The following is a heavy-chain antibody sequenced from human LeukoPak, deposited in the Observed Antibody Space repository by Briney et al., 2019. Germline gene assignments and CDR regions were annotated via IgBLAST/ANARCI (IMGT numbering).Heavy chain of an antibody. D-gene: IGHD1-26*01. CDR1: GFTFSSYA. J-gene: IGHJ4*02. Sequence: GGSLRLSRAAPGFTFSSYAMSWVRQAPGKGLEWVSAISGSGGSTYYADSVKGRFTISRDNSKNTLYLQMNSLRAEDTAVYYCAKDPSYGGELPNLDYWGQGTLVTVSS. CDR2: ISGSGGST. V-gene: IGHV3-23*01. CDR3: AKDPSYGGELPNLDY.